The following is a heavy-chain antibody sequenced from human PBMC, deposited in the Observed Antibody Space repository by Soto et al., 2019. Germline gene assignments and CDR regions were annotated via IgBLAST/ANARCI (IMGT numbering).Heavy chain of an antibody. J-gene: IGHJ3*02. V-gene: IGHV3-30-3*01. CDR1: GFTFSSYA. CDR3: ARRSLRAWDAFDI. Sequence: QVQLVESGGGVVQPGRSLRLSCAASGFTFSSYAMHWVRQAPGKGLEWVAVISYDGSNKYYADSVKGRFTISRDNSKNTLYLQMNSLRAEDTAVYYCARRSLRAWDAFDIWGQGTMVTVSS. CDR2: ISYDGSNK.